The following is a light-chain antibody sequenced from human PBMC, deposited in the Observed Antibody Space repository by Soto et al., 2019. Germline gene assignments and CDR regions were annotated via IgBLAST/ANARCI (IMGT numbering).Light chain of an antibody. J-gene: IGKJ5*01. V-gene: IGKV3-20*01. CDR2: GAS. CDR1: QSVSSSY. Sequence: EIVLTQSPGTLSLSPGERATLSCRASQSVSSSYLAWYQQKPGQAPRLLIYGASSRATGIPDRFSGSGSGTDFTLTIIRLEPEYFAVYYCQQYGSSPPRITFGQGTRLEIK. CDR3: QQYGSSPPRIT.